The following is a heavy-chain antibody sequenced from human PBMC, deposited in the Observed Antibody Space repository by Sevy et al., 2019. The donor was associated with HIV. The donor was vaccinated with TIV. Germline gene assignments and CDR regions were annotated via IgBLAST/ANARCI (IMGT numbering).Heavy chain of an antibody. CDR1: GFTFSSYV. Sequence: GGSQRLSCAASGFTFSSYVMHWVHQAPGKGLEWVALIWYDGTIKYYADSVKGRFTISRDNSKDTLFLQMNSLTPEDTAVYYCARGGGYCGGDCYSIDYWGQGALVTVSS. CDR2: IWYDGTIK. V-gene: IGHV3-33*08. CDR3: ARGGGYCGGDCYSIDY. D-gene: IGHD2-21*02. J-gene: IGHJ4*02.